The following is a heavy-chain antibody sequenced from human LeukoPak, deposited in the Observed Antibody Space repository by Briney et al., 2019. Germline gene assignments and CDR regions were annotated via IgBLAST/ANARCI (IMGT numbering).Heavy chain of an antibody. CDR3: ARPSGWYASNWFDP. CDR2: INHSGST. V-gene: IGHV4-34*01. Sequence: PSETLSLTCAVYGGSFSGYYWSWIRQPPGKGPEWIGEINHSGSTNYNPSLKSRVTISVDTSKNQFSLKLSSVTAADTAVYYCARPSGWYASNWFDPWGQGTLVTVSS. D-gene: IGHD6-19*01. J-gene: IGHJ5*02. CDR1: GGSFSGYY.